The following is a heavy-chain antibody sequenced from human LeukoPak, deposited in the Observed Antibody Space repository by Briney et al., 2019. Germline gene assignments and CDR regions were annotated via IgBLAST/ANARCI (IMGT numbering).Heavy chain of an antibody. Sequence: PGGSLRLSCAASGFTFSSYWMHWVRQAPGKGLVWVSRINSDGSSTSYADSVKGRFTISRDNAKNTLYLQMNSLRAEDTAVYYCASPTITMVRGVIIGEDYYYGMDVWGQGTTVTVSS. CDR2: INSDGSST. CDR3: ASPTITMVRGVIIGEDYYYGMDV. V-gene: IGHV3-74*01. CDR1: GFTFSSYW. D-gene: IGHD3-10*01. J-gene: IGHJ6*02.